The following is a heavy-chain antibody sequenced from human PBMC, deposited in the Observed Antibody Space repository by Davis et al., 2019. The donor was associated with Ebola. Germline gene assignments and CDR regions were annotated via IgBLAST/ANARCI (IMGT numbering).Heavy chain of an antibody. Sequence: GESLKISCAASGFTFSDYWMHWVRQDPGKGLVWVSRINSDGSRTAYADSVKGRFTISRDNAKNTLYLQMNSLRAEDTAVYYCTRDADYGDYGWFDPWGQGALVTVSS. D-gene: IGHD4-17*01. CDR3: TRDADYGDYGWFDP. V-gene: IGHV3-74*01. CDR2: INSDGSRT. CDR1: GFTFSDYW. J-gene: IGHJ5*02.